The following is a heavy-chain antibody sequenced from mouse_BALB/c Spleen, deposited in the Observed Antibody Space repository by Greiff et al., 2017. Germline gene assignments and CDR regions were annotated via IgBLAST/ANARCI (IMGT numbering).Heavy chain of an antibody. CDR3: ARLGLDY. J-gene: IGHJ2*01. CDR1: GFTFSSYG. V-gene: IGHV5-6*01. Sequence: EVKLMESGGDLVKPGGSLKLSCAASGFTFSSYGMSWVRQTPDKRLEWVATISSGGSYTYYPDSVKGRFTISRDNAKNTLYLQMSSLKSEDTAMYYCARLGLDYWGLGTTLTVSS. CDR2: ISSGGSYT.